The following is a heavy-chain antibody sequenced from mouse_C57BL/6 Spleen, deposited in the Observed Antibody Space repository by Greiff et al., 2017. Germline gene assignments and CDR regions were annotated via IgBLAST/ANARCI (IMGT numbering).Heavy chain of an antibody. V-gene: IGHV1-5*01. CDR1: GYTFTSYW. D-gene: IGHD1-1*01. J-gene: IGHJ1*03. CDR3: TTPYYYGSSFWYFDV. Sequence: EVQLQQSGTVLARPGASVKMSCKTSGYTFTSYWMHWVKQRPGQGLEWIGAIYPGNSDTSYNQKFKGKAKLTAVTSASTAYMELSSLTNEDSAVYYCTTPYYYGSSFWYFDVWGTGTTVTVSS. CDR2: IYPGNSDT.